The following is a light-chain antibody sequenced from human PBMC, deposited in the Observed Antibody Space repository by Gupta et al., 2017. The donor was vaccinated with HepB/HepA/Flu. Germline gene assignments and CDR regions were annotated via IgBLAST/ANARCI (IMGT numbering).Light chain of an antibody. Sequence: ETPFTQSPSTLSLSPGESATLSCRARQSVNRIYLAWYQPKPGQAPRLLVYGASNRATGIPDRFSGSGSGTDFNLTISRLGPEAFAVYYCQQYGSSHPIIFGQGTRLEIK. CDR1: QSVNRIY. CDR3: QQYGSSHPII. V-gene: IGKV3-20*01. CDR2: GAS. J-gene: IGKJ5*01.